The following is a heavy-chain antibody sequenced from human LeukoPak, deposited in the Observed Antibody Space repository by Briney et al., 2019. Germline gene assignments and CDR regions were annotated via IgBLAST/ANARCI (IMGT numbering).Heavy chain of an antibody. D-gene: IGHD3-10*01. CDR3: ARGDYYGSGSYWWYFDY. Sequence: EGSLRLSCAASGFTFSSYAMHWVRQAPGKGLEWVAVISYDGSNKYYADSVKGRFTISRDNSKNTLYLQMNSLRAEDTAVYYCARGDYYGSGSYWWYFDYWGQGTLVTVSS. V-gene: IGHV3-30-3*01. J-gene: IGHJ4*02. CDR1: GFTFSSYA. CDR2: ISYDGSNK.